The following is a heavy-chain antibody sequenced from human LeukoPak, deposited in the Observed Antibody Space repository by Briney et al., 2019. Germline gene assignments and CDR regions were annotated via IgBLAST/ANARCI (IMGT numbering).Heavy chain of an antibody. V-gene: IGHV4-38-2*02. CDR2: FYDSGNT. D-gene: IGHD1-26*01. CDR3: ARGKSRGSRFDY. Sequence: PSETLSLTCTVSGYSISSGYYWGWIRQPPGKGLEWIGSFYDSGNTYYNPSLKSRVTISVDTSKNQFSLKVRSVTAADTAVYFCARGKSRGSRFDYWGQGTLVTVSS. CDR1: GYSISSGYY. J-gene: IGHJ4*02.